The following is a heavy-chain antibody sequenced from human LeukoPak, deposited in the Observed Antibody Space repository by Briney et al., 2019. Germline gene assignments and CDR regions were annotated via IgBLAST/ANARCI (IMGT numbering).Heavy chain of an antibody. CDR2: IWYDGSNK. D-gene: IGHD2-15*01. J-gene: IGHJ4*02. Sequence: HPGRSLRLSCAASGFTFSSYGMHWVRQAPGKGLEWVAVIWYDGSNKYYADSVKGRFTISRDNSKNTLYLQMNSLRAEDTAVYYCARGGATPHFDYWAREPWSPSPQ. V-gene: IGHV3-33*01. CDR3: ARGGATPHFDY. CDR1: GFTFSSYG.